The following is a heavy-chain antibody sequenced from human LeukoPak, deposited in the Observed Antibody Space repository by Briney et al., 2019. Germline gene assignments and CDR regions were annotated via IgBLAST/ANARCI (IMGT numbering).Heavy chain of an antibody. Sequence: GGSLRLSCAASGFIFSSYSMNWVRQAPGRGLEWISYIGLASGVTSYADSVKGRFAISSDTARNSLYLHMHSLRAEDTAVYYCTRDHNWAFDYWGQGALVTISS. CDR2: IGLASGVT. V-gene: IGHV3-48*04. D-gene: IGHD1-20*01. J-gene: IGHJ4*02. CDR3: TRDHNWAFDY. CDR1: GFIFSSYS.